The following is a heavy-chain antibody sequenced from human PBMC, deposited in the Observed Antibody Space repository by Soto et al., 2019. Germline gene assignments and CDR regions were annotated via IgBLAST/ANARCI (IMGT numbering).Heavy chain of an antibody. J-gene: IGHJ2*01. Sequence: QVQLQESGPGLVKPSETLSLTCTVSGGSISSDYWSWIRQPPGKGLEWSGYIYYSGSTNYNPSLKSRVTISVDTSKNQFSLKLSSVTAADTAVYYCAREHWASTVTTYWYFDLWGRGTLVTVSS. D-gene: IGHD4-17*01. CDR1: GGSISSDY. V-gene: IGHV4-59*01. CDR3: AREHWASTVTTYWYFDL. CDR2: IYYSGST.